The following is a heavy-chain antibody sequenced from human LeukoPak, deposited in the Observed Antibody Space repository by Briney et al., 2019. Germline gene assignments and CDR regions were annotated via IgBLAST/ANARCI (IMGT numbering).Heavy chain of an antibody. CDR2: IFYSGST. CDR1: GLSMTIYY. V-gene: IGHV4-59*03. J-gene: IGHJ5*02. D-gene: IGHD5-18*01. CDR3: AGLVHTFMWAYFPS. Sequence: PSETLSLTCTVSGLSMTIYYWSWIRQTPDKGLEWIGYIFYSGSTNYNPSFKSRITMSVDTSKNQFSLNLSSVTAADTAIYYCAGLVHTFMWAYFPSWGQGTLVTVSS.